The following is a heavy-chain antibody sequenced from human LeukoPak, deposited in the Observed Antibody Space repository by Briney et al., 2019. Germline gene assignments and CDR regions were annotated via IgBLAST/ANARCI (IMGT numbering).Heavy chain of an antibody. CDR2: IYYSGST. CDR1: GGSIRSGGYY. D-gene: IGHD6-19*01. J-gene: IGHJ4*02. V-gene: IGHV4-31*03. Sequence: SQTLSLTCTVYGGSIRSGGYYWSWIRQHPGKGLEWIGYIYYSGSTHYNPSLKSRVTISVDTSKNQFSLKLSSVTAADTAVYYCARQWLGEEYWGQGTLVTVSS. CDR3: ARQWLGEEY.